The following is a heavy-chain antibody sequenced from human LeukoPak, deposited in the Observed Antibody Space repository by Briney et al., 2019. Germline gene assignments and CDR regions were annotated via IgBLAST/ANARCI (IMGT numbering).Heavy chain of an antibody. CDR2: SNHRGST. Sequence: NPSETLSLICAVYGGSFSGYFWSWIRQPPGKGLEWIGESNHRGSTSYNPSLKSRVTISVDTSKNQVSLKLSSVTAADTAVYYCARGSTNKAAAGTALDYWGQGTLVTVSS. CDR1: GGSFSGYF. J-gene: IGHJ4*02. D-gene: IGHD6-13*01. CDR3: ARGSTNKAAAGTALDY. V-gene: IGHV4-34*01.